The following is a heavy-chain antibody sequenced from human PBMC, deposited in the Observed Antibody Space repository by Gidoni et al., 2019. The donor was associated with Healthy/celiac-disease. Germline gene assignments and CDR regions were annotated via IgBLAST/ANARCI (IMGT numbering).Heavy chain of an antibody. V-gene: IGHV3-66*02. CDR2: IYSVDST. Sequence: EVQLVESGGGLVQPGGSLSLSWAASGFTVSSNYMSWVRQSPGKGLECVSVIYSVDSTYYADSVKGRFTISIDNSKNTLYLQMNSLRAEDTAVYYCARDPDFIGLWGQGTLVTVSS. CDR1: GFTVSSNY. J-gene: IGHJ5*02. CDR3: ARDPDFIGL.